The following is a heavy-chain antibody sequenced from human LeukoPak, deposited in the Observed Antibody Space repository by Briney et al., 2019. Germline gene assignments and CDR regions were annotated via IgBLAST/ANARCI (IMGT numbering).Heavy chain of an antibody. D-gene: IGHD6-6*01. V-gene: IGHV4-59*01. CDR1: GGSISSYY. J-gene: IGHJ5*02. CDR2: IYYSGST. CDR3: AGSSIAARWFDP. Sequence: PSETLSLTCTVSGGSISSYYWSWIRQPPGKGLEWIGYIYYSGSTNYNPSLKSRVTISVDTSKNQFSLKLSSVTAADTAVYYCAGSSIAARWFDPWGQGTLVTVSS.